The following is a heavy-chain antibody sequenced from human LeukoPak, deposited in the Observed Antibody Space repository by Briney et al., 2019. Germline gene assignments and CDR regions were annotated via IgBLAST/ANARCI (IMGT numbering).Heavy chain of an antibody. Sequence: GGSLRLSRAASGFTFSSYAMSWVRQAPGKGLEWVSTISGSGDSTYYADSVKGRFTISRDSSKNTLYLLMSSLRAEDTAVYYCAKGVYDYADYALLDYWGQGTLVTVSS. D-gene: IGHD4/OR15-4a*01. J-gene: IGHJ4*02. CDR2: ISGSGDST. CDR1: GFTFSSYA. CDR3: AKGVYDYADYALLDY. V-gene: IGHV3-23*01.